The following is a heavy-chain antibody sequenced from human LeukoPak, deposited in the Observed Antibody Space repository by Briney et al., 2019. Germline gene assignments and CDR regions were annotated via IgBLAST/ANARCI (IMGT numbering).Heavy chain of an antibody. J-gene: IGHJ4*02. CDR3: ARDYYGSGSLLDY. Sequence: SETLSLTCTVSGGSISSYYWSWIRQPPGKGLEWIGYIHYSGSTNYNPSLKSRVTISVDTSKNQFSLKLSSVTAADTAVYYCARDYYGSGSLLDYWGQGTLVTVSS. CDR2: IHYSGST. D-gene: IGHD3-10*01. CDR1: GGSISSYY. V-gene: IGHV4-59*01.